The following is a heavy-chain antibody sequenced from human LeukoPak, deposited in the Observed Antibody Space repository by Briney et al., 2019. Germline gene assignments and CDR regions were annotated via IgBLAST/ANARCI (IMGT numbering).Heavy chain of an antibody. Sequence: PSETLSLTCTVSGGSISSYYWSWIRQPPGKGLEWIGYIYYSGSTNYNPSLKSRVTISVDTSKNQFSLKLSSVTAADTAVYYCARPVTKGYCSSTSCYIYYYYYMDVWGKGTTVTVSS. D-gene: IGHD2-2*02. CDR1: GGSISSYY. CDR3: ARPVTKGYCSSTSCYIYYYYYMDV. CDR2: IYYSGST. V-gene: IGHV4-59*01. J-gene: IGHJ6*03.